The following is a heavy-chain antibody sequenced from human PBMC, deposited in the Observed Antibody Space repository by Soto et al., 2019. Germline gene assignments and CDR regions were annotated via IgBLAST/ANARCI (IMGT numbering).Heavy chain of an antibody. CDR1: GHSIIGYY. CDR2: IHYTGST. J-gene: IGHJ4*02. Sequence: KPSETLSLTCTVSGHSIIGYYWGWIRQPPGKGLEWIGYIHYTGSTNYNPSLKSRVTISVDTSKNQFSLKLSSVTAADTAVYYCAKGSFRSGGYYSDFDYWGQGTLVTVS. V-gene: IGHV4-59*01. CDR3: AKGSFRSGGYYSDFDY. D-gene: IGHD3-10*01.